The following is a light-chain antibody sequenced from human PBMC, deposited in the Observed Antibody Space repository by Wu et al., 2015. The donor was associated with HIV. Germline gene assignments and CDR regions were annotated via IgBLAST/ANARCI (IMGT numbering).Light chain of an antibody. CDR1: QSVSHDY. V-gene: IGKV3-20*01. J-gene: IGKJ5*01. CDR2: GAS. Sequence: EIVLTQSPGTLSLSPGQRATLFCRASQSVSHDYLAWYQQKPGQAPRVLIYGASDRATGIPDRFSGSGSGTDSTLTISRLEPEDFAAYYCQQYATSITFGQGTRLEIK. CDR3: QQYATSIT.